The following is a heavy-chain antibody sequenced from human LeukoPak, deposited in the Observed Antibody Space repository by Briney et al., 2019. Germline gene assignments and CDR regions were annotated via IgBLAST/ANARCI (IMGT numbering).Heavy chain of an antibody. CDR3: APGSYGMFDY. CDR2: TSGSGGST. Sequence: PGGSLRLSCAASGFTFSSYAMSWVRQAPGKGLEWVSATSGSGGSTYYADSVKGRFTISRDNSKNTLYLQMNSLRAEDTAVYYCAPGSYGMFDYWGQGTLVTVSS. V-gene: IGHV3-23*01. CDR1: GFTFSSYA. J-gene: IGHJ4*02. D-gene: IGHD5-18*01.